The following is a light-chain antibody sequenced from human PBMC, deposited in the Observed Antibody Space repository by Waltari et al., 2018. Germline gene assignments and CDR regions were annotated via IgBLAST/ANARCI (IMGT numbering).Light chain of an antibody. V-gene: IGKV3-20*01. J-gene: IGKJ4*01. Sequence: EIVLTKSPGTLSLSPGERATLACRASQSVSSHFLAWYQQKAGQAPRLLIYGASSRATGIPDRFSGSGSGTDFTLTISRLEPEDFAVYYCQQYAGSLLTFGGGTKVEI. CDR2: GAS. CDR3: QQYAGSLLT. CDR1: QSVSSHF.